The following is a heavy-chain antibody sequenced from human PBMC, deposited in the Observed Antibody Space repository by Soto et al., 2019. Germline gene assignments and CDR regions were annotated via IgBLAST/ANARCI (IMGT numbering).Heavy chain of an antibody. J-gene: IGHJ6*02. V-gene: IGHV1-46*01. CDR1: GYTFTSYY. Sequence: QVQLVQSGAEVKKPGASVKVSCKASGYTFTSYYMHWVRQAPGQGLEWMGIINPSGGSTSYAQKFQGRVTITRDTSTSTVYMELSSPRSEYTAVYYCAAGWFGELSGPNRYYYYGMDVWGQGTTVTVSS. CDR2: INPSGGST. D-gene: IGHD3-10*01. CDR3: AAGWFGELSGPNRYYYYGMDV.